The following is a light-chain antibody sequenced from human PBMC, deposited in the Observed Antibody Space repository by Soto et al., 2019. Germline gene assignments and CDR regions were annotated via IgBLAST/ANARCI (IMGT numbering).Light chain of an antibody. Sequence: DVLMTQSPLSLPVTPGEPSSIACSSSHSLLHSNGYNYLDWYLQKPGQSPHLLIYLGSNRSSGVPDRFSGSGSGTDFTLKISRVEAEDVGVYYCMQALQTPPTFGQGTKVDIK. J-gene: IGKJ1*01. CDR2: LGS. CDR1: HSLLHSNGYNY. CDR3: MQALQTPPT. V-gene: IGKV2-28*01.